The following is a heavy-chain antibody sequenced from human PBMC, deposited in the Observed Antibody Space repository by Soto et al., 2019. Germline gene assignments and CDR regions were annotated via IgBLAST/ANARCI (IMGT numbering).Heavy chain of an antibody. CDR1: GFTFSSYG. CDR2: ISYDGSNK. V-gene: IGHV3-30*18. CDR3: AKADEGSYYDYYFYGMDV. D-gene: IGHD1-26*01. J-gene: IGHJ6*02. Sequence: QVQLVESGGGVVQPGRSLRLSCAASGFTFSSYGMHWVRQAPGKGLEWVAVISYDGSNKYYADSVKGRFTISRDNSKDTLYLQMNSLGAEDTAVYYCAKADEGSYYDYYFYGMDVWGQGTTVTVSS.